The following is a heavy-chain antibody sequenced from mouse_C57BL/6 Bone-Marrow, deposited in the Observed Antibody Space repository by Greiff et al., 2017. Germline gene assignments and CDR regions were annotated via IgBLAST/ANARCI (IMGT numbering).Heavy chain of an antibody. Sequence: VKLMESGPGLVQPSQSLSITCTVSGFSLTSYGVHWVRQSPGKGLEWLGVIWSGGSTDYNAAFMYRLSITKDNSKSQVFFKMNSLQPDDTAIYYCAKSSSYKGAMDYWGQGTSVTVSS. J-gene: IGHJ4*01. V-gene: IGHV2-5*01. CDR1: GFSLTSYG. CDR2: IWSGGST. CDR3: AKSSSYKGAMDY. D-gene: IGHD2-12*01.